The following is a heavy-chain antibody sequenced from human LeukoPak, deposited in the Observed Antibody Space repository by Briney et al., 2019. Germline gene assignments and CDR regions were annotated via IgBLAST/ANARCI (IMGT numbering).Heavy chain of an antibody. Sequence: ASVTVSCKASGYTFTGYYMHWVRQAPGQGLEWMGWINPNSGGTNYAQKFQGRVTMTRDTSISTAYMELSRLRSDDTAVYYCARDRRAGYYGSGSYYYMDVWGKGTTVTISS. D-gene: IGHD3-10*01. CDR3: ARDRRAGYYGSGSYYYMDV. J-gene: IGHJ6*03. V-gene: IGHV1-2*02. CDR2: INPNSGGT. CDR1: GYTFTGYY.